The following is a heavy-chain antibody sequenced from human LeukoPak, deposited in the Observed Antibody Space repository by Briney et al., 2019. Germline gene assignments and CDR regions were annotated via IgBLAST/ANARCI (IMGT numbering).Heavy chain of an antibody. CDR3: ARVMNVAVAGTDY. Sequence: GGSLRLSCAASGFTFSSYAMHWVRQAPGKGLEWVAVISYDGSNKYYADSVKGRFTISRDNSKNTLYLQINSLRAEDTAVYYCARVMNVAVAGTDYWGQGTLVTVSS. CDR2: ISYDGSNK. V-gene: IGHV3-30-3*01. CDR1: GFTFSSYA. D-gene: IGHD6-19*01. J-gene: IGHJ4*02.